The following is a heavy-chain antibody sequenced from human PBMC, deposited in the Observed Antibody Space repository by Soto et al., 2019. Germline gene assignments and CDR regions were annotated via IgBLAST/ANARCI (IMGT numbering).Heavy chain of an antibody. CDR2: IKPDGSEK. CDR3: ARNWRYHIVASR. Sequence: EVQLIESGGGLVQPGGYLRLSCEDSGFSFSTYWMSWVRQSPGKGLEWVANIKPDGSEKNYVDSVKGRFTISRDNGKNSLYLQMSSLRDEDTGVYYCARNWRYHIVASRWVQGTLVTVSS. D-gene: IGHD5-12*01. J-gene: IGHJ4*02. V-gene: IGHV3-7*01. CDR1: GFSFSTYW.